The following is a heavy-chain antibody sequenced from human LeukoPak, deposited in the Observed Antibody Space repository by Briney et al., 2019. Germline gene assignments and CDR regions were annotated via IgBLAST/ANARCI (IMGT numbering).Heavy chain of an antibody. CDR2: IYYSGST. D-gene: IGHD5-24*01. CDR3: ASSRLGRDGYNYLWFDP. V-gene: IGHV4-59*01. J-gene: IGHJ5*02. Sequence: ASETLSLTCTVSGGSISSYYWGWIRQPPGKGLEWIGYIYYSGSTNYNPSLKSRVTISVDTSKNQFSLKLSSVTAADTAVYYCASSRLGRDGYNYLWFDPWGQGTLVTVSS. CDR1: GGSISSYY.